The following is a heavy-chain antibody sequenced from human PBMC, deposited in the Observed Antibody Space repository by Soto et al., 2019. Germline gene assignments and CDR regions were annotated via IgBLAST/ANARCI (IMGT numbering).Heavy chain of an antibody. J-gene: IGHJ4*02. CDR2: IYYSGST. CDR1: GGSISSYY. D-gene: IGHD4-17*01. Sequence: SETLSLTCTVSGGSISSYYWSWIRQPPGKGLEWIGYIYYSGSTNYNPPPKSRVTISVDTSKNQFSLKLSSVTAADTAVYYCARDYGDYFDYWGQGTLVTVSS. CDR3: ARDYGDYFDY. V-gene: IGHV4-59*01.